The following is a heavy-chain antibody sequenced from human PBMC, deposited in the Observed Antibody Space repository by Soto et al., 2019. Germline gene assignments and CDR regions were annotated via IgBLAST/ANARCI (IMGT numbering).Heavy chain of an antibody. Sequence: ASVKVSCKASGYTFTGYYMHWVRQAPGQGLEWMGWINPNSGGTNYAQKFQGWVTMTRDTSISTAYMELSRLRSDDTAVYYCARDYDFWSGYYQLDYWGQGTLVTVSS. D-gene: IGHD3-3*01. CDR2: INPNSGGT. CDR1: GYTFTGYY. J-gene: IGHJ4*02. V-gene: IGHV1-2*04. CDR3: ARDYDFWSGYYQLDY.